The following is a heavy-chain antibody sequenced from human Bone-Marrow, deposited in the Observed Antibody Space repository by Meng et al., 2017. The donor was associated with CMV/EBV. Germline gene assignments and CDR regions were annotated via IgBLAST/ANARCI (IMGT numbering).Heavy chain of an antibody. Sequence: GGSLRLSCAASGFTFSSYSMNWVRQAPGKGLEWVSSISSSSSYIYYADSVKGRCTISRDNAKNSLYLQMNSMRAEDTAVYYCASPIMYHYDSSDLDYWGQGTLVTVSS. J-gene: IGHJ4*02. V-gene: IGHV3-21*01. CDR1: GFTFSSYS. CDR2: ISSSSSYI. D-gene: IGHD3-22*01. CDR3: ASPIMYHYDSSDLDY.